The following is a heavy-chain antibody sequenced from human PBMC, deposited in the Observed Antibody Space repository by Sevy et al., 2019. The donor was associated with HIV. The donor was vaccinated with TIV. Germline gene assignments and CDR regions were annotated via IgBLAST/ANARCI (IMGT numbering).Heavy chain of an antibody. Sequence: ASVKVSCKASGYTFTGYYMHWVRQAPGQGLEWMGWINPNSGGTNYAQKFQGRVTMTRDTSISTAYMELSRLRSDDTAVYYCARDIAVAGTYGMDVWGQGTTVTVSS. CDR2: INPNSGGT. CDR1: GYTFTGYY. D-gene: IGHD6-19*01. V-gene: IGHV1-2*02. CDR3: ARDIAVAGTYGMDV. J-gene: IGHJ6*02.